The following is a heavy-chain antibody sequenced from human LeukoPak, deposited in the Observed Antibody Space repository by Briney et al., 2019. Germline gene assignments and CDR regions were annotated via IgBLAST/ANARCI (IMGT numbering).Heavy chain of an antibody. V-gene: IGHV4-30-4*07. Sequence: SETLSLTCAVSGGSISSGGYSWSWIRQPPGKGLEWIGYIYYSGSTYYNPSLKSRVTISVDTSKNQFSLKLSSVTAADTAVYYCARAFGPRGSDPWGQGTLVTVSS. CDR2: IYYSGST. J-gene: IGHJ5*02. CDR1: GGSISSGGYS. D-gene: IGHD3-10*01. CDR3: ARAFGPRGSDP.